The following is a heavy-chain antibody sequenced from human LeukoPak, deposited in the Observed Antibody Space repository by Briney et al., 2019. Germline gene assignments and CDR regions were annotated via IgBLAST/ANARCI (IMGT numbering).Heavy chain of an antibody. CDR2: IYHSGST. V-gene: IGHV4-39*07. Sequence: SETLSLTCTVSGGSISSGTYYWAWIRQPPGKGLEWIGTIYHSGSTYYNRSLKSRVTISVDTSKNQFSLNLNSLTAADTAVYYCARDRKYYYHMDVWGKGTTVTVSS. CDR1: GGSISSGTYY. J-gene: IGHJ6*03. D-gene: IGHD1-14*01. CDR3: ARDRKYYYHMDV.